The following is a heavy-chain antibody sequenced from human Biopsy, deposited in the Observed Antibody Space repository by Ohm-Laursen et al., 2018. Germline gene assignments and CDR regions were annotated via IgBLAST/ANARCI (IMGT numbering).Heavy chain of an antibody. CDR3: ARGSNEYGGLYFPH. D-gene: IGHD4-23*01. CDR1: GGSFTGHY. CDR2: ISHTGYT. J-gene: IGHJ1*01. Sequence: TLSLTYAVSGGSFTGHYWTWIRQPPGKGLEWIGHISHTGYTSYKSSLKSRVTISLDTSRKHFSLRLTSLAAADTAVYYCARGSNEYGGLYFPHWGQGTLVTVPS. V-gene: IGHV4-59*11.